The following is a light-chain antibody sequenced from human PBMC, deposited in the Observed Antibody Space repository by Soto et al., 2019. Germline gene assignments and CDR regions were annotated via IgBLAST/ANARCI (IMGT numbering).Light chain of an antibody. CDR2: SNN. CDR1: SSNIGSNT. V-gene: IGLV1-44*01. Sequence: QSVLTQPPSASGTPGQRVTISCSGSSSNIGSNTVNWYQQLPGTAPKLLIYSNNQRPSGVPDRFSGSKSGTSASLAISGRQSEDEADYYCAAWDDSLNGYVFGNGTKVTVL. J-gene: IGLJ1*01. CDR3: AAWDDSLNGYV.